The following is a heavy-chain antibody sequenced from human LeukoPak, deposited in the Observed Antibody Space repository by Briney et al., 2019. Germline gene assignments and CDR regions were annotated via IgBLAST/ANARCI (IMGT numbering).Heavy chain of an antibody. J-gene: IGHJ4*02. Sequence: PGGSLRLSCAASGFTFSSYEMNWVRQAPGKGLEWVSYISSSGSTIYYADSVKGRFTISRDNAKNSLYLQMNSLRAEDTAVYYCARVQAAAESLLGLDYWGRGTLVTVSS. CDR2: ISSSGSTI. CDR3: ARVQAAAESLLGLDY. D-gene: IGHD6-13*01. CDR1: GFTFSSYE. V-gene: IGHV3-48*03.